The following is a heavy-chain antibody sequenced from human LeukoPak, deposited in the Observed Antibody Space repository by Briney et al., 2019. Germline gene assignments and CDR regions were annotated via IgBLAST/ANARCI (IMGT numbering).Heavy chain of an antibody. D-gene: IGHD2-21*02. J-gene: IGHJ5*02. Sequence: PSETLSLTCAVYGGSFSGYYWSWIRQPPGKGLEWIGEINHSGSTNYNPSLKSRVIISVDTSKNQFSLKLSSVTAADTAVYYCARTSIVVVTAVAQQERYNWFDPWGQGTLVTVSS. V-gene: IGHV4-34*01. CDR2: INHSGST. CDR3: ARTSIVVVTAVAQQERYNWFDP. CDR1: GGSFSGYY.